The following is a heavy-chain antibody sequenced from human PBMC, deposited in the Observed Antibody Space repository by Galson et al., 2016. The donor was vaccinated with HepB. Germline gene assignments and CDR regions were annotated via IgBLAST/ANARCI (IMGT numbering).Heavy chain of an antibody. V-gene: IGHV3-23*01. Sequence: SLRLSCAASGFTFSSHAMSWVRQAPGRGLEWVSCLSGSGGSTYYADSVKGRFTISRDNSKNTLYLQMNSLRAEDTAIYYCARDPSWYTSGWYDFWGQGTLVTVSP. CDR3: ARDPSWYTSGWYDF. D-gene: IGHD6-19*01. CDR1: GFTFSSHA. J-gene: IGHJ5*01. CDR2: LSGSGGST.